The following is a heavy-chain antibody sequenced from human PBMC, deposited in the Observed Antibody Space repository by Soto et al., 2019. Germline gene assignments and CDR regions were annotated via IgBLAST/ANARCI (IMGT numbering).Heavy chain of an antibody. CDR1: GGSFSTDY. CDR3: VRVLAARASRVFDY. CDR2: INPSGGT. J-gene: IGHJ4*02. Sequence: TSETLSLTCAVYGGSFSTDYWSWIRQPPGKGLEWIGEINPSGGTNYNPSLKSRVTISVATSKNQFSLKLSSVTAADTAVYYCVRVLAARASRVFDYWGQGSLVTVSS. D-gene: IGHD6-6*01. V-gene: IGHV4-34*01.